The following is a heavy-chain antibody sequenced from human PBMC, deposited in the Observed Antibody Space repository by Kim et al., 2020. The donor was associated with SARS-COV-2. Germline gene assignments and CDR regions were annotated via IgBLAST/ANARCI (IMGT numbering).Heavy chain of an antibody. D-gene: IGHD3-22*01. CDR1: GFSLSTSGVG. CDR3: AHVEYYYDRSGSRDAFDF. Sequence: SGPTLVKPTQTLTLTCTFPGFSLSTSGVGVGWIRQPPGKALEWLALTYWDDDKRYSPSLKSRLTITKDTSKNQVVLIMTNMDPVDTATYYCAHVEYYYDRSGSRDAFDFWGQGTMVTVSS. J-gene: IGHJ3*01. V-gene: IGHV2-5*02. CDR2: TYWDDDK.